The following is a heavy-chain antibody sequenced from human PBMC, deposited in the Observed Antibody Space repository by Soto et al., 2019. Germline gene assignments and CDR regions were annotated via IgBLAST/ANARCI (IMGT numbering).Heavy chain of an antibody. J-gene: IGHJ4*02. Sequence: QVQLVQSGAEEKKPGASVKVSCKASGCTFTSYAMHWVRQAPGQRLEWMGWINAGNGNTKYSQKFQGRVTITRDTSASTAYMELSSLRSEDTAVYYCARSIVMVTALDYWGQGTLVTVSS. CDR1: GCTFTSYA. D-gene: IGHD2-21*02. V-gene: IGHV1-3*05. CDR3: ARSIVMVTALDY. CDR2: INAGNGNT.